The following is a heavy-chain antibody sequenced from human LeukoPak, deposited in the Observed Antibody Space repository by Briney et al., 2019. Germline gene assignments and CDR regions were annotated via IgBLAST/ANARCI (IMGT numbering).Heavy chain of an antibody. CDR3: ARGYCSSTSCLNYYYGMDV. V-gene: IGHV1-8*01. Sequence: ASVKVSCKASGYTFTSYDINWVRQATGQGLEWMGWMNPNSGNTGYAQKFQGRVTMTRNTSISTAYMELSSLRSEDTAVYYCARGYCSSTSCLNYYYGMDVWSQGTTVTVSS. D-gene: IGHD2-2*01. J-gene: IGHJ6*02. CDR1: GYTFTSYD. CDR2: MNPNSGNT.